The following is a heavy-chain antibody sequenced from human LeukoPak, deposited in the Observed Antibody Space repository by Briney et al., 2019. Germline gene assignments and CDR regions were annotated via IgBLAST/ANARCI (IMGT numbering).Heavy chain of an antibody. CDR2: IYSGGST. D-gene: IGHD2-8*01. J-gene: IGHJ4*02. Sequence: GGSLRLSCAASGFTVSSNYMSWVRQAPGKGLEWVSVIYSGGSTYYADSVKGRFTISRDNSKNTLYLQMNSLRAEDTAVYYCARIVRDYYFDYWGQGTLVTVSS. CDR3: ARIVRDYYFDY. CDR1: GFTVSSNY. V-gene: IGHV3-66*01.